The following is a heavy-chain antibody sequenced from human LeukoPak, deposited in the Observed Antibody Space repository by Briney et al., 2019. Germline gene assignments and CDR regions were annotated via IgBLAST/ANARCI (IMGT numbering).Heavy chain of an antibody. CDR1: GFTFSSYS. CDR2: ISSSSSYI. J-gene: IGHJ4*02. Sequence: GGSLRLSCAASGFTFSSYSMNWVPQAPGQGLEWVSSISSSSSYIYYADSVKGRFTISRDNATNSLYLHMNSLRAEDTAVYYGARLDGGAASDYWGQGTLVTVSS. D-gene: IGHD2-15*01. CDR3: ARLDGGAASDY. V-gene: IGHV3-21*01.